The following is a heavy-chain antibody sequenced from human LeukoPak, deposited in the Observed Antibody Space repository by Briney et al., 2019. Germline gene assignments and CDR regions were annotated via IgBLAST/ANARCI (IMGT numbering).Heavy chain of an antibody. V-gene: IGHV4-34*01. CDR2: INHSGST. CDR1: GGSFSGYC. CDR3: ARVGARAEQQLVPSYFDY. Sequence: SETLSLTCAVYGGSFSGYCWSWIRQPPGKGLEWIGEINHSGSTNYNPSLKSRVTISVDTSKNQFSLKLSSVTAADTAVYYCARVGARAEQQLVPSYFDYWGQGTLVTVSS. J-gene: IGHJ4*02. D-gene: IGHD6-13*01.